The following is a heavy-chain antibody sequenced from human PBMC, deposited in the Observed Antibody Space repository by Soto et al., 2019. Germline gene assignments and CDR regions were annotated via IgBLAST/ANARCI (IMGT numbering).Heavy chain of an antibody. V-gene: IGHV4-34*01. CDR1: GGSFSCYY. J-gene: IGHJ4*02. Sequence: QVQLQQWGAGLLKPSETLSLTCAVYGGSFSCYYWSWIRQPPGKGLEWIGEINHSGSTNYNPSLKSRVTISVDTSKNQFSLKLSSVTAEDTAVYYCARLGYCTNGVCYPLDYWGQGTLVTVSS. CDR3: ARLGYCTNGVCYPLDY. D-gene: IGHD2-8*01. CDR2: INHSGST.